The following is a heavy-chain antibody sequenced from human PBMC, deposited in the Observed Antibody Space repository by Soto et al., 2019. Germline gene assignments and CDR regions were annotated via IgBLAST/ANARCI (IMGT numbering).Heavy chain of an antibody. J-gene: IGHJ3*02. CDR2: INPNSGGT. CDR1: GYTFTGYY. V-gene: IGHV1-2*02. Sequence: ASVKVSFKASGYTFTGYYMHWLRQAPGQGLEWMGWINPNSGGTNYAQKFQGRVTMTRDTSISTAYMELSRLRSDDTAVYYCARGGWNDAAFDIWGQGTMVTVSS. CDR3: ARGGWNDAAFDI. D-gene: IGHD1-1*01.